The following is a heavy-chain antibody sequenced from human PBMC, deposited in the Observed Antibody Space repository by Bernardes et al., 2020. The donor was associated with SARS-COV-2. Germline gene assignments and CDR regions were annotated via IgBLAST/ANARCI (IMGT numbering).Heavy chain of an antibody. V-gene: IGHV3-7*04. CDR2: IKPDGSDK. CDR1: EFTSSSYC. CDR3: VRDKGYCSGGNCYALYDY. J-gene: IGHJ4*02. D-gene: IGHD2-15*01. Sequence: GGSLRLSRAVSEFTSSSYCMNWVRQAPGKGLEWVATIKPDGSDKYYGDSVKGRFTISRDNAKNSLYLQMNSLRAEDTSVYYCVRDKGYCSGGNCYALYDYWGQGTLVTVSS.